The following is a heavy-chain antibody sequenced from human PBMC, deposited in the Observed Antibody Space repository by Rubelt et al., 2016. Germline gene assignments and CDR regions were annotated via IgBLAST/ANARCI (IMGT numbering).Heavy chain of an antibody. CDR2: INHSGST. J-gene: IGHJ5*02. CDR1: GGSFSGYY. CDR3: ARGLARAAAAPRRLWFDP. Sequence: QVQLQQWGAGLLKPSETLSLTCAVYGGSFSGYYWSWIRQPPGKGLEWIGEINHSGSTNYNPSLKSRVTISVEPSKNQFSLQLSFGTAAETAVYYCARGLARAAAAPRRLWFDPWGQGTLVTVSS. V-gene: IGHV4-34*01. D-gene: IGHD6-13*01.